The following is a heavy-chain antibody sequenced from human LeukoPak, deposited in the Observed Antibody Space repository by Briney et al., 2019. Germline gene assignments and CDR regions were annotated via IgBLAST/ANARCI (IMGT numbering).Heavy chain of an antibody. J-gene: IGHJ4*02. CDR1: VLPLPRSW. V-gene: IGHV3-74*01. CDR3: ARDGAYYGSGSYIN. CDR2: VNRDGRST. Sequence: GGPPRLSCAASVLPLPRSWMHCVRHAPGKGVGWVSHVNRDGRSTSYADSVKGRFTISRDNAKNTLYLQMNSLRAEDTAVYYCARDGAYYGSGSYINWGQGTLVTVSS. D-gene: IGHD3-10*01.